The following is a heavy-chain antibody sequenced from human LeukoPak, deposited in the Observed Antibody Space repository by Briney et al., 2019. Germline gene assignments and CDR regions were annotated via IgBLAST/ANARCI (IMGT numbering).Heavy chain of an antibody. J-gene: IGHJ4*02. D-gene: IGHD1-1*01. CDR2: IKSGGST. CDR3: AKGAWNDF. CDR1: GFTFSTYD. Sequence: GGSLRLSCAASGFTFSTYDMSWVRQAPGKGLEWVSTIKSGGSTYYADSVKGRFTISRGNSKNTLYLQMDSLRAADTAVYYCAKGAWNDFWGQGTLVTVSS. V-gene: IGHV3-23*01.